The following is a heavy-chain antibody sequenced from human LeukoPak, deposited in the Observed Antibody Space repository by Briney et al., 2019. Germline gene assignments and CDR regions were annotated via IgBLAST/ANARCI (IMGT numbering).Heavy chain of an antibody. CDR3: ARCFDWAPPLSYYYYLDV. J-gene: IGHJ6*03. CDR2: FYHTGST. D-gene: IGHD3-9*01. Sequence: PSETLSPTCSVSGGSINSYYWGWIRQPPGKGLEWIGSFYHTGSTYYNPSLKSRVTISVDASKNQVFLNLTSVTASDTAVYYCARCFDWAPPLSYYYYLDVWGKGTTVTVSS. CDR1: GGSINSYY. V-gene: IGHV4-38-2*02.